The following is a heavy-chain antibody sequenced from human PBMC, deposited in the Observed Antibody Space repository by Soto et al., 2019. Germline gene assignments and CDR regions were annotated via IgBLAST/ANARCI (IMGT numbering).Heavy chain of an antibody. CDR1: GFTFDEYA. Sequence: GGSLRLSCAASGFTFDEYAMHWVRQAPGKGLEWVSGISWNSGSIGYADSVKGRFTISRDNAKNSLYLQMNSLRAEDTALYYCAKDSGYDFWSGYGDAFDIWGQGTMVTVSS. CDR2: ISWNSGSI. CDR3: AKDSGYDFWSGYGDAFDI. D-gene: IGHD3-3*01. V-gene: IGHV3-9*01. J-gene: IGHJ3*02.